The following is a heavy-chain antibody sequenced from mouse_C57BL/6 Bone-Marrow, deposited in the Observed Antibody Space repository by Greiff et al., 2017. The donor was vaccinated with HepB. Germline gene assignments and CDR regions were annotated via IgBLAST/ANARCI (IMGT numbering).Heavy chain of an antibody. CDR2: ISDGGSYT. D-gene: IGHD1-1*01. CDR3: ARGGYGSSYHWYFDV. V-gene: IGHV5-4*03. Sequence: EVMLVESGGGLVKPGGSLKLSCAASGFTFSSYAMSWVRQTPEKRLEWVATISDGGSYTYYPDNVKGRFTISRDNAKNNLYLQMSHLKSEDTAMYYCARGGYGSSYHWYFDVWGTGTTVTVSS. J-gene: IGHJ1*03. CDR1: GFTFSSYA.